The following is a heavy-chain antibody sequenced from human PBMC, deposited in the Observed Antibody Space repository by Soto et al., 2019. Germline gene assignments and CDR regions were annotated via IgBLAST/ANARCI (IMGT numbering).Heavy chain of an antibody. Sequence: GGSLRLSCAASGFTFSIYTMNWVRQAPGKGLEWVSSISSSSSYIYYADSVTGRFTISRDNAKNSLFLQMNSLRAEDTAVYYCGRDTAVDFWGQGTLVTVSS. CDR3: GRDTAVDF. CDR1: GFTFSIYT. D-gene: IGHD5-18*01. CDR2: ISSSSSYI. J-gene: IGHJ4*02. V-gene: IGHV3-21*01.